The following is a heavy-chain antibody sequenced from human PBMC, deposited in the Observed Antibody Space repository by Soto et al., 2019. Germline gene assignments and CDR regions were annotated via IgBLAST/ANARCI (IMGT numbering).Heavy chain of an antibody. CDR3: ARKVRGSYFAYYFDY. CDR2: INHSGST. V-gene: IGHV4-34*01. D-gene: IGHD1-26*01. CDR1: GGSFSGYY. Sequence: QVQLQQWGAGLLKPSETLSLTCAVYGGSFSGYYWSWIRQPPGKGLEWIGEINHSGSTNYNPSLKSRVTISVDTSKNQFSLKLSSVTAADTAVYYCARKVRGSYFAYYFDYWGQGTLVTVSS. J-gene: IGHJ4*02.